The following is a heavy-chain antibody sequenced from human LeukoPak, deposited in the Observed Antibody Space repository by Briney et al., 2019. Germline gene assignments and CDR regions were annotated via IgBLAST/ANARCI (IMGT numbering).Heavy chain of an antibody. CDR2: ISYDGSNK. V-gene: IGHV3-30-3*01. Sequence: HPGGSLRLSCAASGFTFSSYAMHWVRQAPGKGLEWVAVISYDGSNKYYADSVKGRFTISRDNSKNTLYLQMNSLRAEDTAVYYCARDDHSSAWLQYFDYWGQGTLVTVSS. J-gene: IGHJ4*02. CDR1: GFTFSSYA. CDR3: ARDDHSSAWLQYFDY. D-gene: IGHD6-19*01.